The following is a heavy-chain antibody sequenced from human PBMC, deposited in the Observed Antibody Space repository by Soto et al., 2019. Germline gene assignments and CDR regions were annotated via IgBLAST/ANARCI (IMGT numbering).Heavy chain of an antibody. CDR3: ATQLRYLDWFTGRDY. J-gene: IGHJ4*02. V-gene: IGHV3-23*01. CDR1: GFDFNSYA. D-gene: IGHD3-3*01. CDR2: ITSGGST. Sequence: EVQLLESGGGLVQPGGSLRLSCAASGFDFNSYAMNWVRQAPGKGLEWLSAITSGGSTYYAGSLRGRFTISRDNSRNTVFLHMHNLRVDDSAVYYCATQLRYLDWFTGRDYWGQGTLVTVSS.